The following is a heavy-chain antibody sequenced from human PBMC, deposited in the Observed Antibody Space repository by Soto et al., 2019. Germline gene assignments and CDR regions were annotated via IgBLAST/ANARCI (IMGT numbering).Heavy chain of an antibody. V-gene: IGHV1-69*01. J-gene: IGHJ4*02. Sequence: QVQLEQSGAEVKKPGSSVKVSCKASGGTFSSYAISWVRQAPGQGLEWMGGIIPIFGTANYAQKFQGRVMITADESTSTAYMELSSLRSEDTAVYYCARYYSSSWYGGYYFDYWGQGTLVTVSS. CDR2: IIPIFGTA. D-gene: IGHD6-13*01. CDR1: GGTFSSYA. CDR3: ARYYSSSWYGGYYFDY.